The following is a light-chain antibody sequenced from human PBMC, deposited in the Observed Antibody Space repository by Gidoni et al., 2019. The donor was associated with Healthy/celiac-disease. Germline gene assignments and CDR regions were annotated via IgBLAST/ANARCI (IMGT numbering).Light chain of an antibody. CDR1: QSISSY. J-gene: IGKJ1*01. Sequence: IQMTQSPSSLSASVGDRVTITCRASQSISSYLNWYQQKPGKAPKLLIYAASSLQSGVPSRFSGSGSGTDFTLTIISLQPEDFTTYYCQQSYSTPWTFGQGTKVEIK. CDR3: QQSYSTPWT. V-gene: IGKV1-39*01. CDR2: AAS.